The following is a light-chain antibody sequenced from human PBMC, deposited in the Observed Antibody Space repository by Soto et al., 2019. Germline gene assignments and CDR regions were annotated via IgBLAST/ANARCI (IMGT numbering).Light chain of an antibody. CDR1: QSVSGSY. Sequence: EIVMTQSPATLSVSPGERATLSCRASQSVSGSYLAWYQQKPGQAPRLLIYDASNRATGIPARFSGSGSGTDFTLTISSLEPEDFAVYYCQQSSNWPPSITFGQGTRLEIK. CDR3: QQSSNWPPSIT. J-gene: IGKJ5*01. V-gene: IGKV3-11*01. CDR2: DAS.